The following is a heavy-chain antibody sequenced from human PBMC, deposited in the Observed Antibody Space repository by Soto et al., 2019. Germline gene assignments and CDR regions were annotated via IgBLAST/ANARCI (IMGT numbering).Heavy chain of an antibody. Sequence: EVQLVESGGGLVQPGGSLRLSCAASGLIFSDYHMDWVRQAPGTGLEWVGRIRRKANSYTTEYAESVKGRFTISRDDSKNSLYLQMNSLKSEDTAVYYCAMLGGWSGGSSGMDVWGQGTTVTVSS. V-gene: IGHV3-72*01. J-gene: IGHJ6*02. CDR2: IRRKANSYTT. CDR3: AMLGGWSGGSSGMDV. D-gene: IGHD6-19*01. CDR1: GLIFSDYH.